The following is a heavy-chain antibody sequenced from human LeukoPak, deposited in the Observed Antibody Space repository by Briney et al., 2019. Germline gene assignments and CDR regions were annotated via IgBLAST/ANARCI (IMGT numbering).Heavy chain of an antibody. V-gene: IGHV3-11*04. J-gene: IGHJ4*02. Sequence: GGSLRLSCAASGFTFSDYYMSWIRQAPGKGLEWVSYISSSGSTIYYADSVKGRFTISRDNAKNSLYLQMNSLRAEDTAVYYCASNSSGWYSQLRDYWGQGTLVTVSS. CDR1: GFTFSDYY. CDR3: ASNSSGWYSQLRDY. D-gene: IGHD6-19*01. CDR2: ISSSGSTI.